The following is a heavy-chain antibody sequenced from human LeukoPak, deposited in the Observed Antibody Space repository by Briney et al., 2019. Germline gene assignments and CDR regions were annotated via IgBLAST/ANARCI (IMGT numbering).Heavy chain of an antibody. CDR1: AFTFSDYY. J-gene: IGHJ4*02. V-gene: IGHV3-11*04. CDR2: IISSDSTI. D-gene: IGHD1-26*01. Sequence: GGSLRLSCAASAFTFSDYYMSWNRHAPGKGLEWVSYIISSDSTINYADSVTGRFTISTDHAKNSPFLQRTSLRTEHPAVYYRARDRTVGVTPYFDYWGQGTLVIVSS. CDR3: ARDRTVGVTPYFDY.